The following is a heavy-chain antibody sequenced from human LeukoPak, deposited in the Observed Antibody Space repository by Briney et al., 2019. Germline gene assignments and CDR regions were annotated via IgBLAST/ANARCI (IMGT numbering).Heavy chain of an antibody. CDR3: ARDRQLGWFDP. Sequence: ASVKVSCKASGYTFTGYYMHWVRQAPGQGLEGMGWINPNSGGTNYAQKFQGRVTMTRDTSISTAYMELSRLRSVDTAVYSCARDRQLGWFDPWGQGTLVTVSS. V-gene: IGHV1-2*02. J-gene: IGHJ5*02. D-gene: IGHD6-13*01. CDR2: INPNSGGT. CDR1: GYTFTGYY.